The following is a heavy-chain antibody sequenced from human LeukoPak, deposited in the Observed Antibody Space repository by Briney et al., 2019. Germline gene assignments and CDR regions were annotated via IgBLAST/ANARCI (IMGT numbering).Heavy chain of an antibody. J-gene: IGHJ6*03. Sequence: KPSETLSLTCTVSGGSISSNSYYWSWIRQPPGKGLEWIGEINHSGSTNYNPSLKSRVTISVDTSKNQFSLELSSVTAADTAVYYCASLNYYGSGSYLYYYYMDVWGKGTTVTVSS. D-gene: IGHD3-10*01. V-gene: IGHV4-39*07. CDR1: GGSISSNSYY. CDR3: ASLNYYGSGSYLYYYYMDV. CDR2: INHSGST.